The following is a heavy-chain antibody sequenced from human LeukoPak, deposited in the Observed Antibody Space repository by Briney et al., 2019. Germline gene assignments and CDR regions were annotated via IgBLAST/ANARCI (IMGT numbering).Heavy chain of an antibody. CDR1: GYSISSGYY. D-gene: IGHD7-27*01. V-gene: IGHV4-38-2*01. CDR3: TCDPNWVFDN. J-gene: IGHJ4*02. CDR2: IYQSGTT. Sequence: SETLSLTCAVSGYSISSGYYWGWIRQSPGKGLEWIGSIYQSGTTYYNPSLKSRVTIAVDTSKNQFSLKLSSVTAADTAVYYCTCDPNWVFDNWGQGTLVTVSS.